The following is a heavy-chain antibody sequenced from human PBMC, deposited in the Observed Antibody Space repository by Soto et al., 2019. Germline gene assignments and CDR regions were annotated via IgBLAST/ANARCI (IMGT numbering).Heavy chain of an antibody. Sequence: PSETLSLTCTVSGGSISSSSYYWGWIRQPPGKGLEWIGSIYYSGSTYYNPSLKSRVTISVDTSKNQFSLKLSSVTAADTAVYYCASYSGYELDHDVMDGRGQGTTVTVSS. CDR2: IYYSGST. D-gene: IGHD5-12*01. CDR3: ASYSGYELDHDVMDG. CDR1: GGSISSSSYY. J-gene: IGHJ6*02. V-gene: IGHV4-39*01.